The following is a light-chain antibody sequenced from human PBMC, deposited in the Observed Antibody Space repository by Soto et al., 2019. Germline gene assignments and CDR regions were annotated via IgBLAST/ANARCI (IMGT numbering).Light chain of an antibody. CDR2: EAS. CDR1: QSIRDS. Sequence: DIQMTQSPSTLSASVGDRVTITCRASQSIRDSLAWYQQKPGKAPKLLIYEASTLKSGVPSRFSGSRSGTEYTLTISSLQPDDFAIYYCQQYNGYRTFGQGTKVEIK. V-gene: IGKV1-5*03. J-gene: IGKJ1*01. CDR3: QQYNGYRT.